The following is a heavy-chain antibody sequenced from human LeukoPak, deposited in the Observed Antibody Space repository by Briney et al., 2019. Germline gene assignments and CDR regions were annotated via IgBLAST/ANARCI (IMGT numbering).Heavy chain of an antibody. D-gene: IGHD1-1*01. Sequence: PSETLSLTCTVSGGSISSSSYYWGWIRQPPGKGLEWIGSIYYSGSTYYNPSLKSRVTIPVDTSKNQFSLKLSSVTAADTAVYYCASLLENFDYWGQGTLVTVSS. CDR3: ASLLENFDY. V-gene: IGHV4-39*01. CDR1: GGSISSSSYY. J-gene: IGHJ4*02. CDR2: IYYSGST.